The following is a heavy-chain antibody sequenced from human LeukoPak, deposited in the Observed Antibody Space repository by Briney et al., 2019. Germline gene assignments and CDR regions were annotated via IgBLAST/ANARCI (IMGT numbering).Heavy chain of an antibody. CDR1: GYTFTSYG. CDR2: IYPGDSDT. Sequence: GASVKVSCKASGYTFTSYGISWVRQAPGQGLEWMGIIYPGDSDTRYSPSFQGQVTISADKSISTAYLQWSSLKASDTAIYYCARHETGPYFDYWGQGTLVTVSS. V-gene: IGHV5-51*01. J-gene: IGHJ4*02. CDR3: ARHETGPYFDY. D-gene: IGHD1-1*01.